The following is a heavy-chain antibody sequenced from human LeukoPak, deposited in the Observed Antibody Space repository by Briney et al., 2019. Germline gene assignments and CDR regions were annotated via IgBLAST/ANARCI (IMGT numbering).Heavy chain of an antibody. D-gene: IGHD4-17*01. Sequence: ASVKVSCKSSGYTFTRYAMNWVRQAPGQGLQWMGWINTDTGNPTYAQGFTGRFVFSLDTSVSTAYLQISSLKAEDTAVYYCARGSGDYEGSYYFDYWGQGTLVTVSS. CDR2: INTDTGNP. CDR1: GYTFTRYA. V-gene: IGHV7-4-1*02. CDR3: ARGSGDYEGSYYFDY. J-gene: IGHJ4*02.